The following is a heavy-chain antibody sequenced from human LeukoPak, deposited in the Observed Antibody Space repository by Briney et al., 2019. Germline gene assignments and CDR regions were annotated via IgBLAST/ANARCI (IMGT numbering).Heavy chain of an antibody. CDR3: ARAWLRRKYYYCMDV. J-gene: IGHJ6*03. CDR2: ISGFNGHT. CDR1: GYTFSNYG. Sequence: GASVKVSCKASGYTFSNYGMSWVRQAPGHGLEWMGWISGFNGHTKYSQKSQGRVTMTTDTSTSTAYMEVRSLRSDDTAVYYCARAWLRRKYYYCMDVWGKGTTVTVSS. V-gene: IGHV1-18*04. D-gene: IGHD5-12*01.